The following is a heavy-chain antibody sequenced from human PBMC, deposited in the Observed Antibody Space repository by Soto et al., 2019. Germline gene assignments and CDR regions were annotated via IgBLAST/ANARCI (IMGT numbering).Heavy chain of an antibody. D-gene: IGHD3-10*01. J-gene: IGHJ2*01. CDR3: AKETMGNWYFDL. CDR1: GFTFSSYW. V-gene: IGHV3-74*01. Sequence: WWSLRLSCAASGFTFSSYWMHWVRQAPGKGLVWVSRINSDGSSTSYADSVKGRFTISRDNAKNTLYLQMNSLRAEDTAVYYCAKETMGNWYFDLWGRGTLVTVSS. CDR2: INSDGSST.